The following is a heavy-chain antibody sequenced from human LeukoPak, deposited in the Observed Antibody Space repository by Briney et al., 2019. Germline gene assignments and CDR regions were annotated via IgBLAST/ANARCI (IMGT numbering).Heavy chain of an antibody. V-gene: IGHV3-23*01. Sequence: PGGTLRLSCAASEFTFSSYAMSWVRQAPGKGLEWVSAISGSGGSTYYADSVKGRFTISRDNSKNTLYLQMNSLRAEDTAVYYCAKDLTGYDYFDYWGQGTLVTVSS. CDR1: EFTFSSYA. D-gene: IGHD5-12*01. CDR3: AKDLTGYDYFDY. CDR2: ISGSGGST. J-gene: IGHJ4*02.